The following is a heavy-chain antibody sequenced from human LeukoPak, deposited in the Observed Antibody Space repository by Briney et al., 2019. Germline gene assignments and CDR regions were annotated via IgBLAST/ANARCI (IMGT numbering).Heavy chain of an antibody. CDR3: AKAGGRWTTVTTSDAFDI. CDR1: GFIFINYW. J-gene: IGHJ3*02. CDR2: IKQDGSEK. V-gene: IGHV3-7*03. D-gene: IGHD4-17*01. Sequence: PGGSLRLSCAASGFIFINYWMSWVRQAPGKGLECVANIKQDGSEKYYVDSVKDRFTISRDNAKNSLYLQMNSLRAEDTAVYYCAKAGGRWTTVTTSDAFDIWGQGTMVTVSS.